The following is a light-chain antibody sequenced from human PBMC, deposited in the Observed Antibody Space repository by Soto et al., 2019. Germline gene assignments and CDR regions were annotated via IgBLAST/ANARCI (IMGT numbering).Light chain of an antibody. J-gene: IGKJ5*01. CDR1: QTISSW. CDR2: DAS. V-gene: IGKV1-5*02. Sequence: DIHLTQSPPTLSASVGETVSMICRASQTISSWLAWYQQKPGKAPTLLIYDASTLERGVPSRFSGTGSGTEFTLSIDSLQPDDFATYYCQQYHTSSITFGQGTRLEIK. CDR3: QQYHTSSIT.